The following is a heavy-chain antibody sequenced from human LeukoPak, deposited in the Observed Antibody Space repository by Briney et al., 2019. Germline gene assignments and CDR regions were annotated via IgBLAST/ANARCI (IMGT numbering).Heavy chain of an antibody. Sequence: PSETLSLTCTVSGGSISSGSYYWSWIRQPAGKGLEWIGRIYTSGSTNYNPSLKSRVTISVDTSKNQFSLKLSSVTAADTAVYYCAVAVTGWFDPWGQGTLVTVSS. CDR2: IYTSGST. V-gene: IGHV4-61*02. CDR3: AVAVTGWFDP. D-gene: IGHD2-21*02. J-gene: IGHJ5*02. CDR1: GGSISSGSYY.